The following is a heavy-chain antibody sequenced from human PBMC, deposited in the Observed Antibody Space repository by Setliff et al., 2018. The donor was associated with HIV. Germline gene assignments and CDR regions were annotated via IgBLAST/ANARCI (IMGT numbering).Heavy chain of an antibody. CDR2: INPNSGGT. V-gene: IGHV1-2*02. CDR1: GYTFSDFY. CDR3: ARNTPGIVPRRVGFDP. J-gene: IGHJ5*02. D-gene: IGHD1-26*01. Sequence: VASVKVSCKASGYTFSDFYIHWVRQAPGQGLEWMGWINPNSGGTNYAQRFQGRVTMTRDTSSSTAYLELSRLISDVTAVYYCARNTPGIVPRRVGFDPWGQGTLVTVSS.